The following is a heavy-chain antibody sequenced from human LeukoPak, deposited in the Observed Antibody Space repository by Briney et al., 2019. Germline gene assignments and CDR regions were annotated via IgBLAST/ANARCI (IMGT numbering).Heavy chain of an antibody. D-gene: IGHD2-15*01. CDR1: GGSINDYY. Sequence: SETLSLTCTVSGGSINDYYWTWSRQTPGKRLEWLGYIHSNGNTSYSPSLKRRVIMSVDTSKNHCSLRLSSVTPADTAVYYCARGVPYFDPSGDIYIDAFDIWGQGTMVTVSS. CDR2: IHSNGNT. J-gene: IGHJ3*02. CDR3: ARGVPYFDPSGDIYIDAFDI. V-gene: IGHV4-59*01.